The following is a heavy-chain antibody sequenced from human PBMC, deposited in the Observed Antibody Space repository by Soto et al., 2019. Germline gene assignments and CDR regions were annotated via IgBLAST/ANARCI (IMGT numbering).Heavy chain of an antibody. CDR1: GFTFSSYW. CDR3: ASEASSSSLDY. J-gene: IGHJ4*02. Sequence: PVGSLRLSCAASGFTFSSYWMSWVRQAPGKGLEWVANIKQDGSEKYYVDSVKGRFTISRDNAKNSLYLQMNSLRAEDTAVYYCASEASSSSLDYWGQGTLVTVSS. D-gene: IGHD6-6*01. V-gene: IGHV3-7*01. CDR2: IKQDGSEK.